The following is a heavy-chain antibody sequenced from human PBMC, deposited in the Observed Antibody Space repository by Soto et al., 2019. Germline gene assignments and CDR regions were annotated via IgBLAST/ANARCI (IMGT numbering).Heavy chain of an antibody. V-gene: IGHV3-23*01. J-gene: IGHJ4*02. CDR2: IGGSGGNR. CDR3: ARVASDYINSVDN. CDR1: GFTFNAYA. Sequence: SGGGLVQPGGSLRLSCAASGFTFNAYAMTWVRQAPGKGLEWVSAIGGSGGNRYYADSVRGRFTISRDNSKDTVDLQMNSLRVEDTAVYYCARVASDYINSVDNWGQGILVTVSS. D-gene: IGHD4-4*01.